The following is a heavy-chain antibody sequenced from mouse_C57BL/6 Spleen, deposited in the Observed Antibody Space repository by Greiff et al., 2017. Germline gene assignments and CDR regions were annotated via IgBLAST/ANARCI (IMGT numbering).Heavy chain of an antibody. V-gene: IGHV1-15*01. CDR1: GYTFTDYE. J-gene: IGHJ3*01. CDR3: TREPAY. CDR2: IDPETGGT. Sequence: VKLMESGAELVRPGASVTLSCKASGYTFTDYEMHWVKQTPVHGLEWIGAIDPETGGTAYNQKFKGKAILTADKSSSTAYMELRSLTSEDSAVYYCTREPAYWGQGTLVTVSA.